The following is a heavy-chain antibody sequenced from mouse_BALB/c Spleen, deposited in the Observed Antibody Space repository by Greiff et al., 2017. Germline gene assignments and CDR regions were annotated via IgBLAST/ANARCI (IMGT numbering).Heavy chain of an antibody. CDR2: IWAGGST. D-gene: IGHD2-3*01. J-gene: IGHJ4*01. CDR3: ARDRGYDGYYYAMDY. V-gene: IGHV2-9*02. CDR1: GFSLTSSG. Sequence: VKLVESGPGLVAPSQSLSITCTVSGFSLTSSGVHWVRQPPGKGLEWLGVIWAGGSTNYNSALMSRLSISKDNSKSQVFLKMNSLQTDDTAMYYCARDRGYDGYYYAMDYWGQGTSVTVSS.